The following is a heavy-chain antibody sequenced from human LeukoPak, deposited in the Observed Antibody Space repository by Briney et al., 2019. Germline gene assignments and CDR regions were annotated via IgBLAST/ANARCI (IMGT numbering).Heavy chain of an antibody. CDR3: AKAVVTAFDY. CDR2: ISSRSGDI. V-gene: IGHV3-21*01. CDR1: GFTFSSYS. J-gene: IGHJ4*02. D-gene: IGHD2-21*02. Sequence: GGSLRLSCAASGFTFSSYSMNWVRQAPGKGLEWVSSISSRSGDIYYADSVKGRFTISRDNAKNSLYLQMNSLRDEDTAVYYCAKAVVTAFDYWGQGTLVTVSS.